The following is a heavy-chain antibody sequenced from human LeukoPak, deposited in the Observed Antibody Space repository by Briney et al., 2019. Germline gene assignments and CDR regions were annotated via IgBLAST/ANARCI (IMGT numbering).Heavy chain of an antibody. CDR3: AKAQGYYDSSGYYYQIDY. CDR2: ISGSGGST. Sequence: GGSLRLSCAASGFTFSSYAMSWVRQAPGKGLEWVSAISGSGGSTYYADSVKGRFTISRDNYKNTLYLQMNSLRAEDTAVYYCAKAQGYYDSSGYYYQIDYWGQGTLVTVSS. CDR1: GFTFSSYA. V-gene: IGHV3-23*01. D-gene: IGHD3-22*01. J-gene: IGHJ4*02.